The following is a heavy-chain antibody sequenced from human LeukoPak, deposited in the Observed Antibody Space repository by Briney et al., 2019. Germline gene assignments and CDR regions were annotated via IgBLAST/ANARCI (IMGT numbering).Heavy chain of an antibody. Sequence: SETLSLTCTVSGASISSGGYSWSWVRQHPGKGLEWIGCIYYTGSTYYNPSLERRVTISVDTSKNQFSLKLSSVTAADTAVYYCARGLRHYYFDYWGQGTLVTVSS. CDR2: IYYTGST. D-gene: IGHD2-21*01. V-gene: IGHV4-31*03. CDR1: GASISSGGYS. J-gene: IGHJ4*02. CDR3: ARGLRHYYFDY.